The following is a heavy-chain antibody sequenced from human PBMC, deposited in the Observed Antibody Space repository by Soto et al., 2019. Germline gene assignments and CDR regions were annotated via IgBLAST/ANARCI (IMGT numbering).Heavy chain of an antibody. J-gene: IGHJ4*02. D-gene: IGHD3-3*01. Sequence: LSLTCAVYGAPFSGYYWTWIRQPPGKGLEWIGEINHTGSTKYNPSLKSRVTISLDTSKNQFSLSLRSVTAADTAVYYCARGREIFGAVTPFEYWGQGTQVTVSS. CDR1: GAPFSGYY. CDR3: ARGREIFGAVTPFEY. V-gene: IGHV4-34*01. CDR2: INHTGST.